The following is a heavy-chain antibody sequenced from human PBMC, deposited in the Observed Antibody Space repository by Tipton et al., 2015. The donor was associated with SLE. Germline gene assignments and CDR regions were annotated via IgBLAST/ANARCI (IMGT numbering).Heavy chain of an antibody. J-gene: IGHJ6*03. Sequence: TLSLTCAVYGGSFSGYYWSWIRQPPGKGLEWIGEINHSGSTNYNPSLKSRVTISVDTSKNQFSLKLSSVTAADTAVYYCARGDGSGYPSSCYYMDVWGKGTTVTVSS. D-gene: IGHD5-12*01. CDR1: GGSFSGYY. V-gene: IGHV4-34*01. CDR3: ARGDGSGYPSSCYYMDV. CDR2: INHSGST.